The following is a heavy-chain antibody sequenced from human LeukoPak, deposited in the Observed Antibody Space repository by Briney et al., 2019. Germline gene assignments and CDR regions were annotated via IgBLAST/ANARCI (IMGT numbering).Heavy chain of an antibody. D-gene: IGHD4-23*01. CDR3: AKDLHGGYSSDY. CDR1: GFIFNNFG. Sequence: PGGSLRLSCAASGFIFNNFGMHWVRQAPGKGLEFVAFMGFEGVDKYYADSVKGRFTISKDNSKATLYLQMNSLRPEDTAIYYCAKDLHGGYSSDYWGRGTLVTVSS. CDR2: MGFEGVDK. J-gene: IGHJ4*02. V-gene: IGHV3-30*02.